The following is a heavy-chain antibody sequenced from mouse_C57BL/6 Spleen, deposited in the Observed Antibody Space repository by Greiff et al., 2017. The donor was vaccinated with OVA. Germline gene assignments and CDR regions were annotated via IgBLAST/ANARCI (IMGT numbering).Heavy chain of an antibody. D-gene: IGHD2-4*01. Sequence: QVQLQQSGAELVKPGASVKLSCKASGYTFTSYWMHWVKQRPGQGLEWIGMIHPNSGSTNYNEKFKSKATLTVDKSSSTAYMQLSSLTSEDSGDCDCGRCYDYDVWFAYWGQGTLVTVSA. CDR2: IHPNSGST. V-gene: IGHV1-64*01. CDR3: GRCYDYDVWFAY. CDR1: GYTFTSYW. J-gene: IGHJ3*01.